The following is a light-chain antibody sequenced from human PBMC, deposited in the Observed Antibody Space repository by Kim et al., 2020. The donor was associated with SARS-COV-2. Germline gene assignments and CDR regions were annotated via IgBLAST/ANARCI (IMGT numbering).Light chain of an antibody. Sequence: GQRGSISCSGGSSTIGSNYVCWYQHGPGTAPKLLIYRNDQRPSAVPDRFSGSKSDTSASLTIRGLRPEDEADYYCASWDDSLSGRIFGGGTQLTVL. CDR3: ASWDDSLSGRI. V-gene: IGLV1-47*01. CDR1: SSTIGSNY. J-gene: IGLJ2*01. CDR2: RND.